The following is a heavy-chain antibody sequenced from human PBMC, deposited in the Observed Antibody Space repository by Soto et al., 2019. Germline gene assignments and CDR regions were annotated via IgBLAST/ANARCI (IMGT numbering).Heavy chain of an antibody. CDR2: ISAYNGNT. V-gene: IGHV1-18*01. Sequence: QVQLVQSGAEVKKPGASVKVSCKASGYTFTSYGISWVRQAPGQGLEWMGWISAYNGNTNYAQKLQGRVTMTTDTSTSTAYMELRSLRSDDTAVDYCARDTHPPVTYDYVWGTTTLTDDAFDIWGQGTMVTVSS. CDR1: GYTFTSYG. D-gene: IGHD3-16*01. J-gene: IGHJ3*02. CDR3: ARDTHPPVTYDYVWGTTTLTDDAFDI.